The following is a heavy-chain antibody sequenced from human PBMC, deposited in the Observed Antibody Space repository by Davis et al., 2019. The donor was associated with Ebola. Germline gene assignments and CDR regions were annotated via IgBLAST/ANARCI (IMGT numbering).Heavy chain of an antibody. CDR2: IYYSGST. Sequence: MPSETLSLTCTVSGGSISSGDYYWIWIRQPPGKGLEWIGYIYYSGSTYYNPSLKSRVTISVDTSNNQFSLKLSYVTAADAAVYYCARGVRCSGGTCYSNNWCDPWGQGTLVTVSS. D-gene: IGHD2-15*01. CDR1: GGSISSGDYY. CDR3: ARGVRCSGGTCYSNNWCDP. J-gene: IGHJ5*02. V-gene: IGHV4-30-4*01.